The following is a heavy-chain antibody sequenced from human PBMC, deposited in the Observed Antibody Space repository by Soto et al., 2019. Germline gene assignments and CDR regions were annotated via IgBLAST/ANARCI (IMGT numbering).Heavy chain of an antibody. D-gene: IGHD1-7*01. Sequence: GASVKVSCKASGYTFTVYIMHWVLQVPGQGLEWMGWINPNSGGTNYAQKFQGWVTMTRDTSISTAYMELSRLRSDDTAVYYCAREGVVTLSGITGTRYAFDIWGQGTMVTVSS. J-gene: IGHJ3*02. CDR3: AREGVVTLSGITGTRYAFDI. V-gene: IGHV1-2*04. CDR2: INPNSGGT. CDR1: GYTFTVYI.